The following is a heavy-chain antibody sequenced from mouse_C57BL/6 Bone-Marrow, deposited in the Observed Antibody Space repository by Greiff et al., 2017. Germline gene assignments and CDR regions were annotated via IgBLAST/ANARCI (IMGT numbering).Heavy chain of an antibody. J-gene: IGHJ3*01. CDR1: GYTFTSYW. CDR2: IHPNSGST. V-gene: IGHV1-64*01. Sequence: VQLQQPGAELVKPGTSVKLSCKASGYTFTSYWMHWVKQRPGQGLEWIGMIHPNSGSTNYNEKFKGKATLTVDTSSSTAYMQLSSLTSEDSAVXYCSRKGGAWFAYWGQGTMVTVSA. CDR3: SRKGGAWFAY.